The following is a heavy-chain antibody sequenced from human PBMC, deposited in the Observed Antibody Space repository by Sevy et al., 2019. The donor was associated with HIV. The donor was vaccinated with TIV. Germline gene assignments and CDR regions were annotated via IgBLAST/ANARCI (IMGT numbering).Heavy chain of an antibody. J-gene: IGHJ6*02. CDR2: TYYRSKWYN. CDR1: GDSVSSNSAA. CDR3: ARAGGGGYCSGGSCYSSYYYFYGMDV. D-gene: IGHD2-15*01. V-gene: IGHV6-1*01. Sequence: SQTLSLTCAISGDSVSSNSAAWNWNRQSPSRGLEWLGRTYYRSKWYNDYAVSVKSRITINPDTSNNQFSLQLNSVTPEETAVYYCARAGGGGYCSGGSCYSSYYYFYGMDVWGQGTTVTVSS.